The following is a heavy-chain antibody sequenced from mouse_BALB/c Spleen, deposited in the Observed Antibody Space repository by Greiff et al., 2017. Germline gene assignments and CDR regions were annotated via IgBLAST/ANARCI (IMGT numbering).Heavy chain of an antibody. D-gene: IGHD2-14*01. CDR2: INPSNGGT. Sequence: QVQLKESGADLVKPGASVKLSCKASGYTFTSYYMYWVKQRPGQGLEWIGEINPSNGGTNFNEKFKSKATLTVDKSSSTAYMQLSSLTSEDSAVDYCTRGGLCYRYDKGYYCDYWGEGTTLTVS. J-gene: IGHJ2*01. V-gene: IGHV1S81*02. CDR3: TRGGLCYRYDKGYYCDY. CDR1: GYTFTSYY.